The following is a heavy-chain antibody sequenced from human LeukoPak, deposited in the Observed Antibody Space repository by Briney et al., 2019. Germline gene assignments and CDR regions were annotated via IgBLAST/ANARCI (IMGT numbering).Heavy chain of an antibody. J-gene: IGHJ4*02. V-gene: IGHV3-48*01. D-gene: IGHD3-10*01. CDR1: GFTFSSYS. Sequence: PGGSLRLSCAASGFTFSSYSMNWVRQAPGKGLEWVSYISSSSSTIYYADSVKGRFTISRDNSKNTLYLQMNSLRPEDTAVYYCAKDQYGSGSTFDHWGQGTLVTVSS. CDR2: ISSSSSTI. CDR3: AKDQYGSGSTFDH.